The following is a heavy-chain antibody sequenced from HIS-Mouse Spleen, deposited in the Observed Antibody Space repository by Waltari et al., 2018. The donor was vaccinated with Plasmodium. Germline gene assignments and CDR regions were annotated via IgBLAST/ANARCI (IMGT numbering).Heavy chain of an antibody. J-gene: IGHJ3*02. CDR1: GYNFTRYG. D-gene: IGHD6-19*01. V-gene: IGHV1-18*01. Sequence: QVQLVQSGTDMKKPGASVKVSCKASGYNFTRYGINWVRQAPVQGLEWMGWIRAYNGNKKYAKKLQGRGTMTTDTTTSSAYMQLRSLRSDDTAVYFCARGSAGDAFDIWGQGTMVTVSS. CDR3: ARGSAGDAFDI. CDR2: IRAYNGNK.